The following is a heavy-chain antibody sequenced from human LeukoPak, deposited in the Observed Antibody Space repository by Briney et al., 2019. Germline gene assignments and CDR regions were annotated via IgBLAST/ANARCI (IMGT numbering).Heavy chain of an antibody. CDR1: GFTFSDHY. D-gene: IGHD2-2*01. Sequence: GGSLRLSCAASGFTFSDHYMDWVRQAPAEGLEWVGRIRNKVNSYITEYAASVTGRFTISRDDSKNILYLQMNSLRSEDSAVYYCVRAAPVIGSRYFDSWGQGALVTVSS. J-gene: IGHJ4*02. V-gene: IGHV3-72*01. CDR3: VRAAPVIGSRYFDS. CDR2: IRNKVNSYIT.